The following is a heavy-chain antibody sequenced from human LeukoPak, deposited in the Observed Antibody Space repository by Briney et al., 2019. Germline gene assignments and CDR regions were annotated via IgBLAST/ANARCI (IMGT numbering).Heavy chain of an antibody. J-gene: IGHJ4*02. CDR3: ATHWRVTANPTTFDY. Sequence: SETLSLTCTVSGGSISNTGYYWGWIRQPPGKGLEWIGTIYYTGSTYYNPSLRSRVTISVDTSRNQFSLMLSSVTAADTAVYFCATHWRVTANPTTFDYWGQGILVTVSS. CDR2: IYYTGST. D-gene: IGHD2-21*02. CDR1: GGSISNTGYY. V-gene: IGHV4-39*01.